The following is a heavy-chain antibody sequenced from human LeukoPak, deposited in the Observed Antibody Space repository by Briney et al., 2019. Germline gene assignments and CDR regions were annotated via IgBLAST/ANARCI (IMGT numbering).Heavy chain of an antibody. CDR2: IRRKTFGGTT. CDR1: GFTYGTYA. V-gene: IGHV3-49*03. J-gene: IGHJ4*02. CDR3: TSYSGRTDY. D-gene: IGHD5-18*01. Sequence: GVSLRLLCTSSGFTYGTYAVSWFRQAPGKGLEWVAFIRRKTFGGTTEYDASVEGRFTISRDDSKRIAYLQMNSLKTEDTAVYYCTSYSGRTDYWGQGTLVTVSS.